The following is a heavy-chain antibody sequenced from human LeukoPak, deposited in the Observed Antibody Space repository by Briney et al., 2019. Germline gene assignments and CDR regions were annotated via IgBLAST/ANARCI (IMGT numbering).Heavy chain of an antibody. Sequence: TSETLSLTCAVYGGSFSGYYWSWIRQPPGKGLEWIGEINHSGSTNYNPSLKSRVIISVDTSKNQFSLKLSSVTAADTAVYYCARAYMITFGGVIVHPFDYWGQGTLVTVSS. J-gene: IGHJ4*02. CDR1: GGSFSGYY. CDR3: ARAYMITFGGVIVHPFDY. V-gene: IGHV4-34*01. D-gene: IGHD3-16*02. CDR2: INHSGST.